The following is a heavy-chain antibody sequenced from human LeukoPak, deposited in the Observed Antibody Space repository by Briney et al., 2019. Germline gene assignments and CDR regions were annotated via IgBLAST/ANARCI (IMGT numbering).Heavy chain of an antibody. D-gene: IGHD6-19*01. CDR1: GFTFSSYA. CDR2: ISYDGSNK. V-gene: IGHV3-30-3*01. J-gene: IGHJ5*02. Sequence: GGSLRLSCAASGFTFSSYAMHWVRQAPGKGLEWVAVISYDGSNKYYADSVKGRFTISRDNSKNTLYLQMNSLRAEDTAVYYCARDLYSSGSFDPWGQGTLVTVSS. CDR3: ARDLYSSGSFDP.